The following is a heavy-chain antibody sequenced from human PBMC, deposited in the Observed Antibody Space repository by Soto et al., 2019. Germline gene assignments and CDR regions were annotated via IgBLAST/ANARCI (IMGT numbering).Heavy chain of an antibody. CDR1: GYTFTSYA. Sequence: QVQFVQSGAEVKKPGASVKVSCKASGYTFTSYAMHWVRQAPGQRLEWMGWINAGNGNTKYSQKFQGRVTITRDTSASTAYMELSSLRSEDTAVYYWARGLNGYFHYFDYWGQGTLVTVSS. V-gene: IGHV1-3*01. J-gene: IGHJ4*02. CDR2: INAGNGNT. D-gene: IGHD5-18*01. CDR3: ARGLNGYFHYFDY.